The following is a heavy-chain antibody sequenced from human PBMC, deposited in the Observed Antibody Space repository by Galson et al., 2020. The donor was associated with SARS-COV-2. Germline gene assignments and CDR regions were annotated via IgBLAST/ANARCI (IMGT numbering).Heavy chain of an antibody. CDR2: IYYRGST. D-gene: IGHD3-10*01. J-gene: IGHJ3*02. Sequence: ASATLSLTCTVSGGSISSFYWSWIRQPPGKGLEWMWYIYYRGSTNYNPSLKSRVTISVDTSKNQFSLKLSSVTAADTAVYYGARDAFVPLSCGSESYAFDIWGQGTMVTVSS. CDR1: GGSISSFY. CDR3: ARDAFVPLSCGSESYAFDI. V-gene: IGHV4-59*12.